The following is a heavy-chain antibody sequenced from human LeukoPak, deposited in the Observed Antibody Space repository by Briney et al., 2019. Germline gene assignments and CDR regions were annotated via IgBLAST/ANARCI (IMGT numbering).Heavy chain of an antibody. J-gene: IGHJ4*02. CDR2: FSAYNGNT. CDR3: ARDWAPTYRSSTSCYWGSFGY. Sequence: ASVKVSCKASGYTFTSYGISWVRQAPGQGLEWMGWFSAYNGNTNYAQKLQGRVTMTTDTSTSTAYMELRSLRSDDTAVYYCARDWAPTYRSSTSCYWGSFGYWGQGTLVTVSS. CDR1: GYTFTSYG. V-gene: IGHV1-18*01. D-gene: IGHD2-2*01.